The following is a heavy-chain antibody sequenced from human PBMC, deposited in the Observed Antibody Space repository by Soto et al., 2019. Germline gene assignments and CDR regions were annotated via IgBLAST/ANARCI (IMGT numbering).Heavy chain of an antibody. D-gene: IGHD3-3*01. V-gene: IGHV3-7*01. Sequence: EVQLVESGGGLVQPGGSLRLSCAASGFTFSNYWMSWVRQAPGKGLEWVASIKQDGSEKYYVDSVKGRFTISRDNAKKSLSLQMNSLRAEDTAVYYCARDGVVTIFGVPDAFVIWGQATMVTVSS. CDR3: ARDGVVTIFGVPDAFVI. CDR1: GFTFSNYW. CDR2: IKQDGSEK. J-gene: IGHJ3*02.